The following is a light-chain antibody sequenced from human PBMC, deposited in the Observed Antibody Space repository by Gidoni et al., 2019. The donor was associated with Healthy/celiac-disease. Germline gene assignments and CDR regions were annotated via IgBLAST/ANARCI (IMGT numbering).Light chain of an antibody. J-gene: IGKJ2*01. CDR2: AAS. CDR3: QQSYSTPYT. Sequence: DIQMTQSPSSVSASVGDRVTITCRASQSISSYLNWYQQKPGKAPKLLIYAASSLQSGVPSRFSGSGSGTDFTLTISSLQPEDFATYYCQQSYSTPYTFGQXTKVEIK. CDR1: QSISSY. V-gene: IGKV1-39*01.